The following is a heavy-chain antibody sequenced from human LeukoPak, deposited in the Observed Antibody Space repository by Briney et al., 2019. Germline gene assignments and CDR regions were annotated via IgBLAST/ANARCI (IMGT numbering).Heavy chain of an antibody. J-gene: IGHJ3*02. CDR1: GGTFSSYA. CDR3: ARSLAVAGTESAFDI. Sequence: SVTVSCKASGGTFSSYAISWVRQAPGQGLEGMGRIIPIFGIANYAQKFQGRVTITADKSTSTAYMELSSLRSEDTAVYYCARSLAVAGTESAFDIWGQGTMVTVSS. D-gene: IGHD6-19*01. V-gene: IGHV1-69*04. CDR2: IIPIFGIA.